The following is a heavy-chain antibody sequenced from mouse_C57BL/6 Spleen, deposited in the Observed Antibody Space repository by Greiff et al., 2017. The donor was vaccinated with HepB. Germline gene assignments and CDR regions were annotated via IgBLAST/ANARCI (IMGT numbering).Heavy chain of an antibody. CDR2: IYPGDGDT. CDR1: GYAFSSSW. V-gene: IGHV1-82*01. CDR3: ARSGGYAMDY. J-gene: IGHJ4*01. D-gene: IGHD3-2*02. Sequence: VQLQQSGPELVKPGASVKISCKASGYAFSSSWMNWVKQRPGKGLEWIGRIYPGDGDTNYNGKFKGKATLTADKSSSTAYMQLSSLTSEDYAVYFCARSGGYAMDYWGQGTSVTVSS.